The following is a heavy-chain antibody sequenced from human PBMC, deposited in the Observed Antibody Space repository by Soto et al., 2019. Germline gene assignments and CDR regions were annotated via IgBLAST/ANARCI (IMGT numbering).Heavy chain of an antibody. V-gene: IGHV4-30-4*01. CDR2: IYYSGST. CDR1: GGSISSGDYY. Sequence: PSETLSLTCTVSGGSISSGDYYWSWIRQPPGKGLEWIGYIYYSGSTYYNPSLKSRVTISVDTSKNQFSLKLSSVTAADTAVYYCAREGRALWFGDGYNWFDPWGQGTLVTVSS. CDR3: AREGRALWFGDGYNWFDP. J-gene: IGHJ5*02. D-gene: IGHD3-10*01.